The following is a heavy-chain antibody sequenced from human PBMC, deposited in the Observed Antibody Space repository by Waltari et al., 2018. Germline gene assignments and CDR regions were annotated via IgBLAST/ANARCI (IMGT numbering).Heavy chain of an antibody. Sequence: EVQLVEAGVGLAQPGGSLGLSCLAAGVIFSRYEMNWVRQAPGKGLEWISYIGGTTHYADSVKGRFTISRDNAKNSLYLQMNSLSAEDTAVYYCARDSGTCRGDNCNHFDYWGPGTLVTVSS. CDR1: GVIFSRYE. J-gene: IGHJ4*02. D-gene: IGHD1-20*01. CDR2: IGGTT. CDR3: ARDSGTCRGDNCNHFDY. V-gene: IGHV3-48*03.